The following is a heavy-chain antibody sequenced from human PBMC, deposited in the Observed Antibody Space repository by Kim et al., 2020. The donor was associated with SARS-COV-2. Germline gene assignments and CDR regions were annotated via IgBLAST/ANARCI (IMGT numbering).Heavy chain of an antibody. J-gene: IGHJ4*02. CDR2: IYYSGST. D-gene: IGHD3-3*01. Sequence: SETLSLTCTVSGGSISSSSNYWGWLRQPPGKGLEWIGSIYYSGSTYYNPSLKSRVTISVDTTKNHFSLKLSSVTAADTAVYYCARSVRFLEWLPSYYFDYLGQGTLVTVSS. CDR1: GGSISSSSNY. CDR3: ARSVRFLEWLPSYYFDY. V-gene: IGHV4-39*01.